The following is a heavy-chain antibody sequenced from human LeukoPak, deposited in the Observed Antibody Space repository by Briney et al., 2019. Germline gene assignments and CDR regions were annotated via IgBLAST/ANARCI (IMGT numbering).Heavy chain of an antibody. J-gene: IGHJ5*02. CDR1: GGSISSSSYY. CDR3: ATRDGQIAAAGTWFDP. CDR2: IYYSGST. Sequence: PSETLSLTCTVSGGSISSSSYYWGWIRQPPGKRLEWFGSIYYSGSTYYNPSLKSRVTISVDTSKNQFSLKLSSVTAADTAVYYCATRDGQIAAAGTWFDPWGQGTLVTVSS. D-gene: IGHD6-13*01. V-gene: IGHV4-39*01.